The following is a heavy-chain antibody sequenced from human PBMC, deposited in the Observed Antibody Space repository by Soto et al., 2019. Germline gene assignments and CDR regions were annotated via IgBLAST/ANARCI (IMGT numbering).Heavy chain of an antibody. Sequence: LRHSYTKSGFDVEDEDMSWFRQATGKGLEWVGFIRNKAYGETTEYATSVNGRFIFSRADSKSTAYLQMNSLKTGDTAVYSFSPGHYDTAKRYAAFAVWGPGTSVP. V-gene: IGHV3-49*03. J-gene: IGHJ3*01. CDR3: SPGHYDTAKRYAAFAV. CDR2: IRNKAYGETT. D-gene: IGHD3-3*01. CDR1: GFDVEDED.